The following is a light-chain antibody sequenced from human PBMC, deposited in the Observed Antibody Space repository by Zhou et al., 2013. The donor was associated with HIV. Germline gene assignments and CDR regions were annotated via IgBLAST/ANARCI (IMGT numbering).Light chain of an antibody. Sequence: DIQMTQSPSSLSASTGDRVTITCQASQDISNYLNWYQQKPGKAPKLLIYEGSKLETGVPSRFSGSGSGTDFTLKISRVEAEDVGVYYCMQARQTSITFGQGTRLEIK. CDR1: QDISNY. CDR3: MQARQTSIT. V-gene: IGKV1-33*01. J-gene: IGKJ5*01. CDR2: EGS.